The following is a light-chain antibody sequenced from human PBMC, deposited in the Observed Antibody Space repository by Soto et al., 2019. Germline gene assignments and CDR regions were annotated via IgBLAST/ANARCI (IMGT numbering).Light chain of an antibody. V-gene: IGKV3-11*01. J-gene: IGKJ1*01. CDR3: QQYKSWWT. CDR2: GAS. Sequence: EIVLTQSPATLSLSPGERATLSCRASQSVSSYLAWYQQKPGQAPRLLIYGASTRATGIPDRFSGSGSGTDFTLTISSLQPDDSATYYCQQYKSWWTFGQGTKVDI. CDR1: QSVSSY.